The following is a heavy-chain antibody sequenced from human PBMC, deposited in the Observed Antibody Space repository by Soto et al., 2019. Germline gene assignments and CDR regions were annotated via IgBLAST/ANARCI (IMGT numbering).Heavy chain of an antibody. CDR1: GYTFTSYA. V-gene: IGHV1-3*01. D-gene: IGHD6-19*01. CDR2: INAGNGNT. J-gene: IGHJ4*02. CDR3: ARVLASSGWSPSFDY. Sequence: ASVKVSCKASGYTFTSYAMHWVRQAPGQRLERMGWINAGNGNTKYSQKFQGRVTITRDTSASTAYMDLSSLRSEDMAVYYCARVLASSGWSPSFDYWGQGTLVTVSS.